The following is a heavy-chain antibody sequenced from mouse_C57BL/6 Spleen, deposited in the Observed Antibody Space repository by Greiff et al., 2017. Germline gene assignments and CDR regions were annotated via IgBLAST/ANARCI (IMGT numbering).Heavy chain of an antibody. V-gene: IGHV1-82*01. CDR1: GYAFSSSW. J-gene: IGHJ4*01. Sequence: QVQLQQSGPELVKPGASVKISCKASGYAFSSSWMNWVKQRPGKGLEWIGRIYPGDGDTNYNGKFKGKATLTADKSSSTAYMQLSSLTSEDSAVYFYAREGIVSNYDYYAMDYWGQGTSLTVSS. CDR2: IYPGDGDT. D-gene: IGHD2-5*01. CDR3: AREGIVSNYDYYAMDY.